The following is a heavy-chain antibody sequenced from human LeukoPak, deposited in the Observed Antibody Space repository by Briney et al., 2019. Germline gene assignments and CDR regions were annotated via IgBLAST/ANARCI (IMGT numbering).Heavy chain of an antibody. CDR3: AREGREGYNYPALDF. D-gene: IGHD5-24*01. Sequence: PGGSLRLSSVASGFSFGSYWMAWVRQAPGKGLEWVANMKHDGIEKYHVDSVKGRFTISRDNTKNSLYLHMSSLRVEDTAVYYCAREGREGYNYPALDFWGQGILVTVSS. CDR1: GFSFGSYW. V-gene: IGHV3-7*05. CDR2: MKHDGIEK. J-gene: IGHJ4*02.